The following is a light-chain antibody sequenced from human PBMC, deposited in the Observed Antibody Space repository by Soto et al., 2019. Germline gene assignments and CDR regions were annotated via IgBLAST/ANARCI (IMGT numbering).Light chain of an antibody. V-gene: IGLV2-14*03. CDR2: DVS. J-gene: IGLJ2*01. CDR3: IYKPVV. CDR1: SSDVGGCDY. Sequence: QSALTQPASVSGSPGQSITISCTGTSSDVGGCDYVSWYQKHPGKAPKLMIYDVSNRPSGVSYRFSGSKSGNTASLTISGLQVGEELDYYWIYKPVVFGGGTKLTVL.